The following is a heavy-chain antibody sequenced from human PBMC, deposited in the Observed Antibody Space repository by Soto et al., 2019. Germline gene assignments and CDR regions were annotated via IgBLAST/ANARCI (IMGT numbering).Heavy chain of an antibody. J-gene: IGHJ4*02. CDR2: IQHGGST. CDR1: GGSIISLIW. D-gene: IGHD3-10*01. CDR3: ARRHGLDIDAYY. V-gene: IGHV4-4*02. Sequence: SETLSLTCAVSGGSIISLIWWSWVRQPPGEGLEWIGEIQHGGSTNYNPSLESRVSISVDRSNNQFSLNLTSVTAADTAVYFCARRHGLDIDAYYWGQG.